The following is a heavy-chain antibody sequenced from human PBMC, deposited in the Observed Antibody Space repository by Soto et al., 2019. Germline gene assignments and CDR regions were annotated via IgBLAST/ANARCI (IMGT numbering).Heavy chain of an antibody. CDR3: ARAGGLGAVAVDY. J-gene: IGHJ4*02. V-gene: IGHV4-59*12. CDR2: IPYTGST. Sequence: SETLSLTCTVSGDSISNYYWNWVRQPPGKGLEWIGYIPYTGSTNYNPSLKSRVTISMDTSKNQFSLKLSSVTAADTAVYYCARAGGLGAVAVDYWGQGTLVTVSS. D-gene: IGHD6-19*01. CDR1: GDSISNYY.